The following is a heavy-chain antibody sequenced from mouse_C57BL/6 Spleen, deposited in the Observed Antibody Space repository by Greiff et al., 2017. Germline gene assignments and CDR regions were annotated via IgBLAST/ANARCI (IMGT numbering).Heavy chain of an antibody. V-gene: IGHV1-50*01. J-gene: IGHJ2*01. CDR1: GYTFTSYW. Sequence: QVQLQQPGAELVKPGASVKLSCKASGYTFTSYWMQWVKQRPGQGLEWIGEIDPSDSYTNNNQKFKGKATLTVDTSSSTAYMHLSSLTSEDSAVYCCARQYGSYADYWGQGTTLTVSS. CDR2: IDPSDSYT. D-gene: IGHD1-1*02. CDR3: ARQYGSYADY.